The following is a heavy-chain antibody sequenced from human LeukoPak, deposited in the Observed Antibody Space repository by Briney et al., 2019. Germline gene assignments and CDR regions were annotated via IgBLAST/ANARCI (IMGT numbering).Heavy chain of an antibody. CDR3: VGMATTRPFQH. Sequence: SETLSLTCAVYGGSFSGYYWSWIRQPPGKGLEWIGEINHSGSTNYNPSLKSRVTISVDTSKNQFSLKLSSVTAADTAVYYCVGMATTRPFQHWGQGTLVTVSS. D-gene: IGHD5-24*01. CDR2: INHSGST. J-gene: IGHJ1*01. V-gene: IGHV4-34*01. CDR1: GGSFSGYY.